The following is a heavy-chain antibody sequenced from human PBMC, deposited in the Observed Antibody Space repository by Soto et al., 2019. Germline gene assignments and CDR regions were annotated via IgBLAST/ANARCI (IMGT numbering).Heavy chain of an antibody. V-gene: IGHV1-2*04. CDR3: ATQRSEWELSFDY. J-gene: IGHJ4*02. D-gene: IGHD1-26*01. CDR1: GYTFTSYG. CDR2: INPNSGGT. Sequence: GASVKVSCKASGYTFTSYGISWVRQAPGQGLEWMGWINPNSGGTNYAQKFQGWVTMTRDTSISTAYMELSRLRSDDTAVYYCATQRSEWELSFDYWGQGTLVTVSS.